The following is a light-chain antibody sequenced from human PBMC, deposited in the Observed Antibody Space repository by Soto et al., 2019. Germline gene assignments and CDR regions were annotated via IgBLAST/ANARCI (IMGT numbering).Light chain of an antibody. CDR2: ESS. V-gene: IGKV1-9*01. J-gene: IGKJ5*01. CDR3: LHLDTYLII. Sequence: DIQLTQSPSFLSASIGDRITITCRASQGIGSHLAWYQQKPGEAPKLLIYESSTVQSGVPPRFSGSGSGTEFTLTISNLQPEDFATYYCLHLDTYLIIFGQGTRLEIK. CDR1: QGIGSH.